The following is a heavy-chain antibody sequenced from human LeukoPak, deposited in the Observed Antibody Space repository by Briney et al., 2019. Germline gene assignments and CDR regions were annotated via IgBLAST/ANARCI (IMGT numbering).Heavy chain of an antibody. CDR2: IWYDGSNK. CDR1: GFTFSSYG. J-gene: IGHJ4*02. CDR3: ARDGYCSSTSCAPGDY. Sequence: GRSLRLSCAASGFTFSSYGMHWVRQAPGKGLERVAVIWYDGSNKYYADSVKGRFTISRDNSENTLYLQMNSLRAEDTAVYYCARDGYCSSTSCAPGDYWGQGTLVTVSS. D-gene: IGHD2-2*03. V-gene: IGHV3-33*01.